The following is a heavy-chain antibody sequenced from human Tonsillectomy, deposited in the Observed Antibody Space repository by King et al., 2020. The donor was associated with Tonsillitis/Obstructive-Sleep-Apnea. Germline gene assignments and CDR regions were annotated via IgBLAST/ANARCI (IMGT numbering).Heavy chain of an antibody. CDR3: ASLGGHHNWFDP. D-gene: IGHD3-10*01. CDR2: IYYSGST. CDR1: GGSISSSTYY. Sequence: QLQESGPGLVKPSETLSLTCTVSGGSISSSTYYWGWIRQPPGKGLEWIGSIYYSGSTYYNPSLKSRVTISVDTSKKQFSLKLSSVTAADTAVYYCASLGGHHNWFDPWGQGTLVTVSS. V-gene: IGHV4-39*01. J-gene: IGHJ5*02.